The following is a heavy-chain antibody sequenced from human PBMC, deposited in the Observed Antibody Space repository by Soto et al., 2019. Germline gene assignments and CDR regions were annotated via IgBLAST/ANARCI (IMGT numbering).Heavy chain of an antibody. CDR1: GYTFTSYD. D-gene: IGHD2-15*01. V-gene: IGHV1-8*01. Sequence: ASVKVSCKASGYTFTSYDINWVRQATGQGLEWMGWMNPNSGNTGYAQKFQGRVTMTRNTSISTAYMELSSLRSEDTAVYYCARGYCSGGSCYSGNWLDPWGQGTLVTVSS. CDR3: ARGYCSGGSCYSGNWLDP. CDR2: MNPNSGNT. J-gene: IGHJ5*02.